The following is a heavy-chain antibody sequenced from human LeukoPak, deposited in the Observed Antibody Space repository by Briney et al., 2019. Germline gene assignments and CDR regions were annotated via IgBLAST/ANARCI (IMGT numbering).Heavy chain of an antibody. CDR1: GGSISSGGYY. CDR3: ARVDAVVIKIRGLYFQH. J-gene: IGHJ1*01. D-gene: IGHD4-23*01. CDR2: IYYSGST. V-gene: IGHV4-31*03. Sequence: PSETLSLTCTVSGGSISSGGYYWSWIRQHPGKGLEWIGYIYYSGSTYYNPSLKSRVTISVDTSKNQFSLKLSSVTAADTAVYYCARVDAVVIKIRGLYFQHWGQGTLVTVSS.